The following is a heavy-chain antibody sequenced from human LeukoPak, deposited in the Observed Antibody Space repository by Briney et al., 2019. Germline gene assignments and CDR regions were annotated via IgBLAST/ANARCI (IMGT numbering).Heavy chain of an antibody. V-gene: IGHV1-69*05. CDR1: GGTFSSYA. D-gene: IGHD6-13*01. CDR2: IIPIFGTA. J-gene: IGHJ3*02. Sequence: SVKVSCKASGGTFSSYAISWVRQAPGQGLEWMGGIIPIFGTANYAQKFQGRVTITTDESTSTAYMELSSLRSEDTAVYYCARAREYSSSWYKADAFDIWGQGTMVTVSS. CDR3: ARAREYSSSWYKADAFDI.